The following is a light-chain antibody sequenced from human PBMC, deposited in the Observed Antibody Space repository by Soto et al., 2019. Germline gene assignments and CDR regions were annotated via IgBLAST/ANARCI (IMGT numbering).Light chain of an antibody. CDR1: QSISRW. V-gene: IGKV1-5*01. J-gene: IGKJ1*01. Sequence: DIQMTQSPSTLSASVGDRVTITCRASQSISRWLAWYQQKPGKAPKLLIYDGSSMESGAPSRFSGSGSGTEFTLTISSLQLEDLGNYYCQQYNNLWTFGQGTKVEIK. CDR3: QQYNNLWT. CDR2: DGS.